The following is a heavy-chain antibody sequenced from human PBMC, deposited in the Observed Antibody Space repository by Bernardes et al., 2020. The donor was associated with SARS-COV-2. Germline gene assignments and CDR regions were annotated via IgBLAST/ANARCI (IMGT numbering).Heavy chain of an antibody. J-gene: IGHJ4*02. V-gene: IGHV3-23*01. CDR3: AKDMQCTY. D-gene: IGHD2-2*01. CDR1: GFTFSSSA. CDR2: ISSSGSNT. Sequence: GGSLRLSCGTSGFTFSSSAMGWVRQAPGKGLEWVSLISSSGSNTYYADSVKGRFTVSRDNSNNTLYLQMNSLRAEDTAVYYCAKDMQCTYWGQGTLVTVSS.